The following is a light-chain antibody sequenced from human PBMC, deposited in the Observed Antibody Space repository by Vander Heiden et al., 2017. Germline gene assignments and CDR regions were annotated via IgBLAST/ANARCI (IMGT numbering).Light chain of an antibody. CDR1: QSVLYSSKNKNG. J-gene: IGKJ4*01. V-gene: IGKV4-1*01. CDR3: QQYYSNPPT. Sequence: IVMTQSPDYLAVSLGWGATINCKASQSVLYSSKNKNGLAWDQQRPGQPPKLLFYWASTRESGVPDRFSGSGSGTDFTLTISSLQAEDVAVYYCQQYYSNPPTFGGGTKLEIK. CDR2: WAS.